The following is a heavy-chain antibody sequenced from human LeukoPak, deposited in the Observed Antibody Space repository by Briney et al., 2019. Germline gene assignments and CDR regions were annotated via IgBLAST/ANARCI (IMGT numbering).Heavy chain of an antibody. V-gene: IGHV3-11*04. Sequence: GGALRLSCAASEFTFTDYYMSWIRQTPGKGLEWISYISSSGNTIYYTDSVKGRFTISRDNAKKSLYLQMNSLGVEDTAVYYCARGGWESAGFDLWGEGTLVSV. J-gene: IGHJ5*02. CDR3: ARGGWESAGFDL. CDR1: EFTFTDYY. CDR2: ISSSGNTI. D-gene: IGHD1-26*01.